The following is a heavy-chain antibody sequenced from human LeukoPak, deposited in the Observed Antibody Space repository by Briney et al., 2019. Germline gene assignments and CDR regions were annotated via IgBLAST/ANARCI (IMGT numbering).Heavy chain of an antibody. CDR3: AREGSVKQQLVGELDFDP. J-gene: IGHJ5*02. CDR1: GFTFSSYA. CDR2: ISYDGSNK. Sequence: PGGSLRLSCAASGFTFSSYAMHWVRQAPGKGLEWVAVISYDGSNKYYADSVKGRFTISRDNSKNTLYLQMNSLRAEDTAVYYCAREGSVKQQLVGELDFDPWGQGTLVTVSS. D-gene: IGHD6-13*01. V-gene: IGHV3-30-3*01.